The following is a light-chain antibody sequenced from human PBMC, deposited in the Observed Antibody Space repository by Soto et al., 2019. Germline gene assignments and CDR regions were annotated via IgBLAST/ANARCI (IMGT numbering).Light chain of an antibody. J-gene: IGKJ4*01. CDR1: QSINNY. V-gene: IGKV3-11*01. Sequence: EIVLTQSPATLSLSPGERATLSCRASQSINNYVAWYQQTPGQAPRLLIYDASNRATGIPARSSGTGSGTDFTLTISSLEPDDFALYFCQQRGNWPLTFGGGTKV. CDR3: QQRGNWPLT. CDR2: DAS.